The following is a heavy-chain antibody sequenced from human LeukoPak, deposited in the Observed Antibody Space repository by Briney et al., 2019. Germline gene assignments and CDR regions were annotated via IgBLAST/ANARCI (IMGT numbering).Heavy chain of an antibody. V-gene: IGHV1-69*06. D-gene: IGHD2-2*01. CDR2: IIPIFGTA. CDR3: ARDREGYCSSTSCYPSNWFDP. J-gene: IGHJ5*02. Sequence: SVKVSCKASGGTFSIYAISWVRQAPGQGLEWMGGIIPIFGTANYAQKFQGRVTITADKSTSTAYMELSSLRSEDTAVYYCARDREGYCSSTSCYPSNWFDPRGQGTLVTVSS. CDR1: GGTFSIYA.